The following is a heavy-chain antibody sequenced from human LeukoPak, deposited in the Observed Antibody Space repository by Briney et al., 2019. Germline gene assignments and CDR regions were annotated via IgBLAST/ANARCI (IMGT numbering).Heavy chain of an antibody. D-gene: IGHD4-17*01. CDR1: GFTFSRYW. Sequence: TGGSLRLSCAASGFTFSRYWMHWVRHAPGKGPVWVARSNGDGSSTSYADSVKGRFTISRDSAKNTLYLQMNSLGAEDTAIYYCARDQLGDGDYLFDYWGQGTLVTVSS. CDR2: SNGDGSST. CDR3: ARDQLGDGDYLFDY. J-gene: IGHJ4*02. V-gene: IGHV3-74*01.